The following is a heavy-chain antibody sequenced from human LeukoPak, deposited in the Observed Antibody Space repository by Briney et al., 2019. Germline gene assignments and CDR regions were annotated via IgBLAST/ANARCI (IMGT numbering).Heavy chain of an antibody. CDR2: IYTSGST. CDR3: ARVASGLYNWFDP. Sequence: TLSLTCTVSGGSISSGTYYWSWIRQPAGKGLEWIGRIYTSGSTNYNPSLKSRVTMSVDTSKNQFSLKLSSVTAADTAVYYCARVASGLYNWFDPWGQGTLVTVSS. V-gene: IGHV4-61*02. J-gene: IGHJ5*02. CDR1: GGSISSGTYY.